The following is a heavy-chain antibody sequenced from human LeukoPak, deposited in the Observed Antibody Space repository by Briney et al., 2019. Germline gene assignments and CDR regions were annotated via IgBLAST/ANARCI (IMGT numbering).Heavy chain of an antibody. V-gene: IGHV3-30-3*01. CDR1: GFTFSSYA. J-gene: IGHJ4*02. D-gene: IGHD3-22*01. CDR3: VRGYYAGRGHHFEY. CDR2: IPYDGSNK. Sequence: QPGGSLRLSCAASGFTFSSYAMHWVRQAPGKGLEWVAVIPYDGSNKYYADSVKGRFTISRDNSKNTLYLQMNSLRAEDTAVYYCVRGYYAGRGHHFEYWGQGTLVTVSS.